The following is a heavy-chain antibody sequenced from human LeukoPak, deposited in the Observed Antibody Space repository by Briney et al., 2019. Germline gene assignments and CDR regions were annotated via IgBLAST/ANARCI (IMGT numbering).Heavy chain of an antibody. Sequence: PGGTLRLSCVGSGYTFTTYGMSWVRQAPGKGLEWVSGLDNNGDNTYYADSVKGRFTISRDNAKNSLYLQMNSLRAEDTAVYYCARDGRRDTVTTFTSAFDIWGQGTMVTVSS. D-gene: IGHD4-17*01. CDR2: LDNNGDNT. CDR1: GYTFTTYG. CDR3: ARDGRRDTVTTFTSAFDI. V-gene: IGHV3-23*01. J-gene: IGHJ3*02.